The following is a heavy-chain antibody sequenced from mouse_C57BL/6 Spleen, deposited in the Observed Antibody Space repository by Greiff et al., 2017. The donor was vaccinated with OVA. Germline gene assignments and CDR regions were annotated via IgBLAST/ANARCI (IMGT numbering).Heavy chain of an antibody. CDR1: GYTFTDYE. Sequence: QVQLQQSGAELVRPGASVTLSCKASGYTFTDYEMHWVKQTPVHGLEWIGAIDPETGGTAYNQKFKGKAILTADKSSSTAYMELRSLTSEDSAVYYCTREGITTVVAEAMDYWGQGTSVTVSS. CDR2: IDPETGGT. V-gene: IGHV1-15*01. D-gene: IGHD1-1*01. J-gene: IGHJ4*01. CDR3: TREGITTVVAEAMDY.